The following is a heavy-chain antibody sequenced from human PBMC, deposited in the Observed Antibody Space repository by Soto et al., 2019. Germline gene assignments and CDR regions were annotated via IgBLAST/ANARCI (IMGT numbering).Heavy chain of an antibody. J-gene: IGHJ4*02. CDR3: AVNDYLDY. CDR1: GFTFSNAW. CDR2: IKRISDGGTT. V-gene: IGHV3-15*01. Sequence: GGSLRLSCSASGFTFSNAWMIWVRQAPGKGLEWVGRIKRISDGGTTDYAAPVKGRFTISRDDSANTLYLQMNSLKTEDTAVYFCAVNDYLDYWGQGALVTVSS.